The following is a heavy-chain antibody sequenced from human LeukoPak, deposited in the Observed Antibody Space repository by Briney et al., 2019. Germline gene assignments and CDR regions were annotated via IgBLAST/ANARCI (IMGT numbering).Heavy chain of an antibody. J-gene: IGHJ4*02. V-gene: IGHV4-59*01. Sequence: SETLSLTCTVSGGFISSYYWSWIRQPPGKGLEWIGYIYYSGSTNYNPSLKSRVTISVDTSKNQFSLKLSSATAADTAVYYCAREGTARGYSYGLDYWGQGTLVTVSS. D-gene: IGHD5-18*01. CDR1: GGFISSYY. CDR3: AREGTARGYSYGLDY. CDR2: IYYSGST.